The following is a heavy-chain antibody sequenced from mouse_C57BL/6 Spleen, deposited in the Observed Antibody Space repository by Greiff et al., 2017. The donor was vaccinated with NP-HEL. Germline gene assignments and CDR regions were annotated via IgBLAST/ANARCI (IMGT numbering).Heavy chain of an antibody. CDR1: GYTFTSYW. CDR3: ARSDSYYAMDY. Sequence: QVQLQQPGTELVKPGASVKLSCKASGYTFTSYWMHWVKQRPGQGLEWIGNINPSNGGTNYNEKFKSKATLTVDKSSSTAYMQLSSLTSEDAAVYGGARSDSYYAMDYWGQGTSVTVSS. J-gene: IGHJ4*01. V-gene: IGHV1-53*01. CDR2: INPSNGGT.